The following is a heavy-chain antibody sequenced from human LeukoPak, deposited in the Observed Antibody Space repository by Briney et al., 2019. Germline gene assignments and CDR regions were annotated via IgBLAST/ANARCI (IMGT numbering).Heavy chain of an antibody. V-gene: IGHV4-34*01. J-gene: IGHJ4*02. CDR3: ARVQIRITIFGVVTPLNFDY. CDR2: INHRGST. CDR1: GGSFSGYY. D-gene: IGHD3-3*01. Sequence: SETLSLTCAVYGGSFSGYYWSWIRQPPGKGLEWIGEINHRGSTNYNPSLKSRVTISVDTSKNQFSLKLSSVTAADTAVYYCARVQIRITIFGVVTPLNFDYWGQGTLVTVSS.